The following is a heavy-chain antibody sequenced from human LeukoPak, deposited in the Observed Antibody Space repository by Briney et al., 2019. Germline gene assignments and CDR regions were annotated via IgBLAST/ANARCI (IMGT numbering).Heavy chain of an antibody. D-gene: IGHD6-19*01. CDR3: ARTTGWYEKYFDY. Sequence: SETLSLTCTVSDGSITSSSYYWGWIRQPPGKGLEWIGSIYYSGCTYYNPSLKSRVTISEDTSKNQFSLKVSSVTAADTAVYYCARTTGWYEKYFDYWGQGTLVTVSS. V-gene: IGHV4-39*01. CDR1: DGSITSSSYY. J-gene: IGHJ4*02. CDR2: IYYSGCT.